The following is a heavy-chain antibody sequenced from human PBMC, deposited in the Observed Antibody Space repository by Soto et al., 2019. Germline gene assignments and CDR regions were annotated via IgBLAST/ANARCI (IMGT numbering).Heavy chain of an antibody. J-gene: IGHJ5*02. V-gene: IGHV3-48*01. CDR1: GFTFSSYG. D-gene: IGHD3-3*01. CDR2: ISIRSTNI. Sequence: GGSLRLSCAASGFTFSSYGMNWVRQTPGKGLEWVSYISIRSTNIHYADSVKGRFTISRDNAKNSLYLQMNSLRAEDTAVYYCAKEKLRFLEWLLPNWFDPWGQGTLVTVSS. CDR3: AKEKLRFLEWLLPNWFDP.